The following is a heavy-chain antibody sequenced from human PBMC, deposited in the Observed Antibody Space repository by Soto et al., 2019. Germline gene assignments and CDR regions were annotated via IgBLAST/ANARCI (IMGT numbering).Heavy chain of an antibody. J-gene: IGHJ5*02. V-gene: IGHV4-39*01. CDR1: GGSISTNNYF. D-gene: IGHD2-2*01. Sequence: QLQLQESGPGLVKPSETLSLTCTVSGGSISTNNYFWGWIRQPPGKGLEWLGNIYYSGSTYYNPSLKSRITISVDTSKNEFSLRLSSVTAADTAVYYCVRRYIVPAALDWFDPWGQGTLVTVSS. CDR2: IYYSGST. CDR3: VRRYIVPAALDWFDP.